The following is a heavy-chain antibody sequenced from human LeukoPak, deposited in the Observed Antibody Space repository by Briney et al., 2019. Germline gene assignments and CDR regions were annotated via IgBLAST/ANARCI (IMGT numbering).Heavy chain of an antibody. D-gene: IGHD2-15*01. J-gene: IGHJ4*02. CDR3: ARGSLGVAVEVNDY. Sequence: ASVKVSCKASGYSFTNYDINWVRQATGQGLEWMGWMNPKSGDTGYSQKFQGRVFITRDTSINTAYMELSSLRSDDTAVYYCARGSLGVAVEVNDYWGQGTLVTVSS. V-gene: IGHV1-8*03. CDR1: GYSFTNYD. CDR2: MNPKSGDT.